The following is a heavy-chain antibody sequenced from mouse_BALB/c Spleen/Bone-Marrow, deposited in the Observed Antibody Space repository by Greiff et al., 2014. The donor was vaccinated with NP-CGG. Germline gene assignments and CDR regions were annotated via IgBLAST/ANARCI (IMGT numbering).Heavy chain of an antibody. CDR3: ARDWDPFAY. D-gene: IGHD4-1*01. J-gene: IGHJ3*01. V-gene: IGHV1-9*01. CDR1: GYTFSSYW. Sequence: QVQLKESGAELMKPGASVKISCKATGYTFSSYWIEWVKQRPGHGLEWIGEILPGSGSTNYNVKFKGKATFTADTSSNTAYMQLSSLTSEDSAVYYCARDWDPFAYWGQGTLVTVSA. CDR2: ILPGSGST.